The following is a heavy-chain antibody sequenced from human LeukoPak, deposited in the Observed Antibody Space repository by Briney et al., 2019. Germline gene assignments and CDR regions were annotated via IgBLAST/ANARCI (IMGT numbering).Heavy chain of an antibody. Sequence: SVKVSCKASGGTFSSYAISWVRQAPEQGLEWMGGIIPIFGTANYAQKFQGRVTITADESTSTAYMELSSLRSEDTAVYYCARGYDSSADYFDYWGQGTLVTVSS. D-gene: IGHD3-22*01. CDR2: IIPIFGTA. V-gene: IGHV1-69*13. CDR3: ARGYDSSADYFDY. CDR1: GGTFSSYA. J-gene: IGHJ4*02.